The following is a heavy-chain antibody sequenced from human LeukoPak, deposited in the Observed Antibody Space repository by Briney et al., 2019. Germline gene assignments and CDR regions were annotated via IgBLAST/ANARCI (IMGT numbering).Heavy chain of an antibody. J-gene: IGHJ4*02. V-gene: IGHV3-15*01. CDR1: GFTFSNAW. CDR2: IKSKTDGGTT. Sequence: GGSLRLSCAASGFTFSNAWMSWVRQAPGKGLEWVGRIKSKTDGGTTDYAAPVKGRFTISRDDSKNTLYLQMNSLKTEDTAVYYCTTDRRGDGYNPRFDYWGQGTLVTVSS. CDR3: TTDRRGDGYNPRFDY. D-gene: IGHD5-24*01.